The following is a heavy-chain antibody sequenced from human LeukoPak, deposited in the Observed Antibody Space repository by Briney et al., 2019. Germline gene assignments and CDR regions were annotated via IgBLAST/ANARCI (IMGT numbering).Heavy chain of an antibody. CDR1: GFIISNYA. J-gene: IGHJ4*02. CDR3: VKDLYKGDSSSWSYSHY. CDR2: ISANGGRT. Sequence: GGSLRLSCSASGFIISNYAMNWLRQAPGKGLEYVSAISANGGRTYYADSVKGRFTISRDNSKNTLYLQMSSLRAEDTAIYHCVKDLYKGDSSSWSYSHYWRQGTLVTVSS. V-gene: IGHV3-64D*06. D-gene: IGHD6-13*01.